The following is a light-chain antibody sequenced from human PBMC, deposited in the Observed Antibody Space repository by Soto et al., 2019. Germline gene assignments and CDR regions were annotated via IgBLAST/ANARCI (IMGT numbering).Light chain of an antibody. CDR2: GAS. CDR1: QSVSNT. CDR3: QTYHCAPQN. J-gene: IGKJ5*01. Sequence: IGLTQSPATLSLSPGDRATLSCRASQSVSNTLAWYQQKPGQAPRLVIYGASNRAAGIPDRFSGSGSGTDFTRTVSRRVPEDFEMYYCQTYHCAPQNFGQGTRLQ. V-gene: IGKV3-20*01.